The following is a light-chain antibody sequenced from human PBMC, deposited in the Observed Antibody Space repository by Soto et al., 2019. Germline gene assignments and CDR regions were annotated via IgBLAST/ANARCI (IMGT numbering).Light chain of an antibody. V-gene: IGKV1-5*03. CDR2: KAS. J-gene: IGKJ2*02. CDR1: QSISSW. Sequence: DIQMTQSPSTLSASVGDRVTITCRASQSISSWLAWYQQKPGKAPKLLIYKASSLESGVPSRFSGSGSGTAFTLTISSLQPDDFATYYCQQYNTPWTFGQGTKLEIK. CDR3: QQYNTPWT.